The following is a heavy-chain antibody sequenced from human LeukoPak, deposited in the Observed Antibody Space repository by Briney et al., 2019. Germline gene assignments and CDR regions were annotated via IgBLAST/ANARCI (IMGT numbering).Heavy chain of an antibody. CDR3: ASPGGYCSSTSCYGDAFDI. Sequence: MTSETLSLTCTVSGGSISSGDYYWSWIRQPPGKGLEWIGYIYYSGSTNYNPSLKSRVTISVDTSKNQFSLKLSSVTAADTAVYYCASPGGYCSSTSCYGDAFDIWGQGTMVTVSS. CDR1: GGSISSGDYY. V-gene: IGHV4-61*08. CDR2: IYYSGST. D-gene: IGHD2-2*03. J-gene: IGHJ3*02.